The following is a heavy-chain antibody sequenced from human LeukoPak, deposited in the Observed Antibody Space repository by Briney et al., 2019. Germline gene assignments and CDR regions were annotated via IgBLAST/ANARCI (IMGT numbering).Heavy chain of an antibody. CDR1: GYTFTSYG. CDR2: ISAYNGNT. CDR3: ARVGEQWLESWFDP. V-gene: IGHV1-18*01. Sequence: ASVKVSCKASGYTFTSYGISWVRQAPGQGLEWMGWISAYNGNTNYSQKLQGRVTMTTDTSTSTAYMELRSLRSDDTAVYYCARVGEQWLESWFDPWGQGTLVTVSS. J-gene: IGHJ5*02. D-gene: IGHD6-19*01.